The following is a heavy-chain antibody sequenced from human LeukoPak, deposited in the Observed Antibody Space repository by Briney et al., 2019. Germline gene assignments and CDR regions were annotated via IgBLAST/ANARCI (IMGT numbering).Heavy chain of an antibody. D-gene: IGHD4-17*01. CDR3: ARATVTRWFDP. J-gene: IGHJ5*02. CDR2: IWYDGTNK. CDR1: GFAFSSFG. Sequence: GRSLRLSCAASGFAFSSFGMHWVRQAPSKGLEWVAVIWYDGTNKYYADSVKGRFTISRDNSKNTLYLQMNSLRAEDTAVYYCARATVTRWFDPWGQGTLVTVSS. V-gene: IGHV3-33*01.